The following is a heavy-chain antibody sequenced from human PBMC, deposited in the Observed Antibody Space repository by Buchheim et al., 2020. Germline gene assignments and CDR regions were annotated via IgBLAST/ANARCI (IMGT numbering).Heavy chain of an antibody. CDR2: IYHSGST. J-gene: IGHJ6*02. V-gene: IGHV4-4*02. Sequence: QVQLQESGPGLVKPSGTLSLTCDVSGGSISSNYWWSWVRQPPGMGLEWIGEIYHSGSTNYNPSLKNRVTISVDKSKKQFSLKLTSVTAADTAVYYCARIPYYYYYGLDVWGQGTT. CDR1: GGSISSNYW. CDR3: ARIPYYYYYGLDV. D-gene: IGHD2-21*01.